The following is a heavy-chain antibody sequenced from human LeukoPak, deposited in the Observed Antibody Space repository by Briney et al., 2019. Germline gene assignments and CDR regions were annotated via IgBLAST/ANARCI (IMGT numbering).Heavy chain of an antibody. CDR1: GGSFSGYY. CDR2: INHSGST. J-gene: IGHJ4*02. V-gene: IGHV4-34*01. CDR3: ARGHFALYYFDY. Sequence: SETLSLTCAVYGGSFSGYYWSWIRQPPGKGLEWIGEINHSGSTNYNPSLKSRVTISVDTSKNQFSLKLSSVTAADTAVYYCARGHFALYYFDYWGQGTLVTVSS. D-gene: IGHD3-3*02.